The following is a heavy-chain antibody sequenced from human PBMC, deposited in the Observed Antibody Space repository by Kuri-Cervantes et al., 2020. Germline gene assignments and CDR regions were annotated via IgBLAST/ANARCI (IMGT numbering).Heavy chain of an antibody. Sequence: GESLKISCAASGFIFSSYGMHWVRQAPGKGLEWVAVISYDGSNKYYADSVKGRFTISRDNSKNTLYLQMNSLRAEDTAVYYCARRAVRGGMDVWGQGTTVTVSS. D-gene: IGHD3-10*01. CDR2: ISYDGSNK. CDR3: ARRAVRGGMDV. V-gene: IGHV3-30*03. CDR1: GFIFSSYG. J-gene: IGHJ6*02.